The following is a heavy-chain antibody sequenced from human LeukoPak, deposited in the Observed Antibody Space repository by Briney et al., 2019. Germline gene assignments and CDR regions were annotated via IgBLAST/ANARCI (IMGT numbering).Heavy chain of an antibody. CDR1: GFTFDDYG. CDR3: AELGITMIGGV. D-gene: IGHD3-10*02. Sequence: PGGSLRLSCAASGFTFDDYGMSWVRQAPGKGLEWVSGVNWNGGSTGYADSVKGRFTISRDNAKNSLYLQMNSLRAEDTAVYYCAELGITMIGGVWGKGTTVTISS. CDR2: VNWNGGST. J-gene: IGHJ6*04. V-gene: IGHV3-20*04.